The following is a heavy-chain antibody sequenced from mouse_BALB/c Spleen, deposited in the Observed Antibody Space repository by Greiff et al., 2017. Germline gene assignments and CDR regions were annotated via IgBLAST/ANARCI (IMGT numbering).Heavy chain of an antibody. CDR3: ARMSTGYYFDY. CDR1: GFSLSTSGMG. Sequence: QVTLKVSGPGILQPSQTLSLTCSFSGFSLSTSGMGVGWIRQPSGKGLEWLAHIWWDDDKYYNTALKSGLTISKDTSKNQVFLKIASVDTADTATYYCARMSTGYYFDYWGQGTTLTVSS. CDR2: IWWDDDK. D-gene: IGHD4-1*02. V-gene: IGHV8-8*01. J-gene: IGHJ2*01.